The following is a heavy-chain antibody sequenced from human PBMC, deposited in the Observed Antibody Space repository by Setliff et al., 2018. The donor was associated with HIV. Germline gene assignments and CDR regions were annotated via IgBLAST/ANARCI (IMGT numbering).Heavy chain of an antibody. D-gene: IGHD1-26*01. Sequence: TSETLSLTCTVSGGSISSGSYYWSWIREPAGKGLEWIGRVDNSGSTKYNPSLKSRLTISVDTSKDQFSLKLSSVTAADTAVYYCARGSGGSYYVNWGQGTLVTVSS. CDR3: ARGSGGSYYVN. J-gene: IGHJ4*02. CDR2: VDNSGST. CDR1: GGSISSGSYY. V-gene: IGHV4-61*02.